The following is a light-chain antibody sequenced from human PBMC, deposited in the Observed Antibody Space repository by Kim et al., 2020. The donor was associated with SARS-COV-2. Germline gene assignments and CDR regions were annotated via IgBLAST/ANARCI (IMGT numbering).Light chain of an antibody. Sequence: ASVRDRVTIPCRASQSITTGLAWYQQKPGKAPTLLIYETSTLESGVPSRFSGSGSGTEFTLTISALQPDDFATYHCQRYDNYSQTFGQGTKVDIK. CDR2: ETS. V-gene: IGKV1-5*01. J-gene: IGKJ1*01. CDR1: QSITTG. CDR3: QRYDNYSQT.